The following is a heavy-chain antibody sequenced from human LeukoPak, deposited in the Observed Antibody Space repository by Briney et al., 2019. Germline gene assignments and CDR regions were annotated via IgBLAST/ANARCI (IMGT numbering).Heavy chain of an antibody. CDR2: IYYSGST. D-gene: IGHD4-23*01. V-gene: IGHV4-30-4*08. CDR1: GDSISSRDYY. CDR3: ARNYGGDRDPFDR. J-gene: IGHJ4*02. Sequence: PSETLSLTCSVSGDSISSRDYYWSWIRQPPGKGLEWIGYIYYSGSTSYNPSLMSRLTISLDTSKNQFSLNLDSVIAADTAVYSCARNYGGDRDPFDRWGQGTLVTVSS.